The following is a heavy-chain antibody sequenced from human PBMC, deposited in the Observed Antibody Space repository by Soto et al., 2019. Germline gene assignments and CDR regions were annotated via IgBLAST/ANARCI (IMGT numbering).Heavy chain of an antibody. V-gene: IGHV3-23*01. D-gene: IGHD1-26*01. Sequence: GGSLRLSCAASGFTFSSYAMSWVRQAPGKGLEWVSAISGSGGSTYYADSVKGRFTISRDNSKNTLYLQMNSLRAEDTAVYYCAKDQQLTSSGCPIHSGSYFGGFEGWGQGTLVTVSS. J-gene: IGHJ4*02. CDR1: GFTFSSYA. CDR3: AKDQQLTSSGCPIHSGSYFGGFEG. CDR2: ISGSGGST.